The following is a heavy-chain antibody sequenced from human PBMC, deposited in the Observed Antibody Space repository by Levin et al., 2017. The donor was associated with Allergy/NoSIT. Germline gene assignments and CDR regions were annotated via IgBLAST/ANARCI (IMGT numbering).Heavy chain of an antibody. CDR3: ARGALYYYDSSGYYPFDY. CDR2: IYPGDSDT. J-gene: IGHJ4*02. Sequence: GESLKISCKGSGYSFTSYWIGWVRQMPGKGLEWMGIIYPGDSDTRYSPSFQGQVTISADKSISTAHLQWSSLKASDTAMYYCARGALYYYDSSGYYPFDYWGQGTLVTVSS. D-gene: IGHD3-22*01. CDR1: GYSFTSYW. V-gene: IGHV5-51*01.